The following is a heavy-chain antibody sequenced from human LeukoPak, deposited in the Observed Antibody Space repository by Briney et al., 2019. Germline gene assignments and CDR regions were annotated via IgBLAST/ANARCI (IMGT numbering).Heavy chain of an antibody. Sequence: RAGGSLRLSCAASGFTFSNYSMNWVRQAPGKGLEWVSSISSSSSYKYYADSVKGRFTISRDNAKNSLYLQMDSLRAEDTAVYYCARDRLHYGEYEKTLDYWGQGTLVTVSS. CDR2: ISSSSSYK. J-gene: IGHJ4*02. V-gene: IGHV3-21*04. CDR1: GFTFSNYS. CDR3: ARDRLHYGEYEKTLDY. D-gene: IGHD4-17*01.